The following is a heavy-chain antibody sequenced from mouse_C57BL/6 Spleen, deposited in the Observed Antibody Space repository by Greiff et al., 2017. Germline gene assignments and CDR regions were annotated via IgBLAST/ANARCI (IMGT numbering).Heavy chain of an antibody. CDR1: GFTFSDYY. Sequence: EVQLVASEGGLVQPGSSMKLSCTASGFTFSDYYMAWVRQVPEKGLEWVANINYDGSSTYYLDSLKSRFIISRDNAKNILYLQMSSLKSEDTATYYCARGEGYDYEYFDVWGTGTTVTVSS. CDR2: INYDGSST. D-gene: IGHD2-4*01. J-gene: IGHJ1*03. V-gene: IGHV5-16*01. CDR3: ARGEGYDYEYFDV.